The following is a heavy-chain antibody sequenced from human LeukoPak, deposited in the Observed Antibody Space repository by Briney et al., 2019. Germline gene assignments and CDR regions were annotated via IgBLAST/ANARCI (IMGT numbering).Heavy chain of an antibody. J-gene: IGHJ4*02. CDR1: GYTFTSYY. D-gene: IGHD2-2*01. CDR2: INPSGGST. Sequence: GASVKVSCKASGYTFTSYYMHWVRQAPGQGLEWMGIINPSGGSTSYAQKFQGRVTMTRDTSTSTVYMELSSLRSEDTAVYYCARDSSEDIVVVPSASPGYFDYWGQGTMVTVSS. V-gene: IGHV1-46*01. CDR3: ARDSSEDIVVVPSASPGYFDY.